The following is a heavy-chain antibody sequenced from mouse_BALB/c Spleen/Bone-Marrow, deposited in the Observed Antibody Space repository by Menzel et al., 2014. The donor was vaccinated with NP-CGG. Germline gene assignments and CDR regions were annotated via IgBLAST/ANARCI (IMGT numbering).Heavy chain of an antibody. Sequence: DVKLVESGGGLVKPGGSRKLSCAASGFTFSSXGXHWVRQAPEKGLEWVAYISHGSSPIYYADTVKGRFTISRDNPTNTQFLQMTNLRSKDTTMYYCAIKWSMIKHYYAMDYWGQGTSVTVSS. D-gene: IGHD2-4*01. CDR3: AIKWSMIKHYYAMDY. CDR1: GFTFSSXG. CDR2: ISHGSSPI. V-gene: IGHV5-17*02. J-gene: IGHJ4*01.